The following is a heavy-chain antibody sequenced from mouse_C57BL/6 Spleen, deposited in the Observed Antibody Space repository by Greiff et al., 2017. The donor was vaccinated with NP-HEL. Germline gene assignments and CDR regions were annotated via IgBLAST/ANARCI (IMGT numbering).Heavy chain of an antibody. CDR1: GFSFNTYA. D-gene: IGHD1-1*01. CDR2: IRSKSNNYAT. J-gene: IGHJ2*01. V-gene: IGHV10-1*01. Sequence: EVQGVESGGGLVQPKGSLKLSCAASGFSFNTYAMNWVRQAPGKGLEWVARIRSKSNNYATYYADSVKDRFTISRDDSESMLYLQMNNLKTEDTAMYYCVRHGDHYYYDFDYWGQGTTLTVSS. CDR3: VRHGDHYYYDFDY.